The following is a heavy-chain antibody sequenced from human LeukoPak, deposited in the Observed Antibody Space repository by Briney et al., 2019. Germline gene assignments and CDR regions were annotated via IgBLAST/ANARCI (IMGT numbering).Heavy chain of an antibody. CDR2: INPSGGST. D-gene: IGHD4-17*01. J-gene: IGHJ4*02. CDR1: GYTFTSYY. Sequence: GASVKVSCKASGYTFTSYYMHWVRQAPGQGLEWMGIINPSGGSTSYAQKFQGRVTMIRDTSTSTVYMELSSLRSEDTAVYYCASATVTTLFDYWGQGTLVTVSS. V-gene: IGHV1-46*01. CDR3: ASATVTTLFDY.